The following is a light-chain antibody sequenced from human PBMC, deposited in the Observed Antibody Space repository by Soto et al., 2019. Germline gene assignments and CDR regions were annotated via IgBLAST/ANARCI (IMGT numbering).Light chain of an antibody. CDR1: SSDVGGYDF. Sequence: QSALTQPRSVSGSPGQSVTISCTGTSSDVGGYDFVSWFQHHPGKPTKLIMYDVSKRPSGVPDRFSGSKSGNTASLTISGLQAEDEADYYCCSYAGSYTFVFGTGTKVTV. J-gene: IGLJ1*01. V-gene: IGLV2-11*01. CDR2: DVS. CDR3: CSYAGSYTFV.